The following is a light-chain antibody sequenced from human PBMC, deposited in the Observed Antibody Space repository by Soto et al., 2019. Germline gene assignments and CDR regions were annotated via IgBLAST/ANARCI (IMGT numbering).Light chain of an antibody. CDR3: QQRSNWPPIFT. CDR2: DAS. CDR1: QSVSSY. Sequence: EIVLTQSPATLSLSPGERATLSCRASQSVSSYLAWYQQKPGQAPRLLIYDASNRATGIPARFSGSGSGTYFTLTISSLEPEDFEVYYCQQRSNWPPIFTFGPGTKVDIK. J-gene: IGKJ3*01. V-gene: IGKV3-11*01.